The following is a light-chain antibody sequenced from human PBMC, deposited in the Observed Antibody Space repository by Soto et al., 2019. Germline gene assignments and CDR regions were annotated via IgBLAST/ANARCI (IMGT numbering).Light chain of an antibody. V-gene: IGLV1-40*01. CDR1: SSNIGAGYD. Sequence: QLVLTQPPSVSGAPGQRVTISCTGSSSNIGAGYDVHWYQQLPGTAPKHLIYGNSNRPSGVPDRFSGSKSGTSASLAITGLQAEDEADYYCQSYASSLSGWVFGGGTKLTVL. CDR3: QSYASSLSGWV. CDR2: GNS. J-gene: IGLJ3*02.